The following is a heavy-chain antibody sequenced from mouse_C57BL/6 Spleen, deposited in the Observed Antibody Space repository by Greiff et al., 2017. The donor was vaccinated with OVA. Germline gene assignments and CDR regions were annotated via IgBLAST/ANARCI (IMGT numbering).Heavy chain of an antibody. CDR3: TRPHYDTGFYYAMDY. CDR1: GFTFSSYA. D-gene: IGHD2-4*01. CDR2: ISSGGDYI. Sequence: EVKVVESGGGLVKPGGSLKLSCAASGFTFSSYAMSWVRQTPEKRLEWVAYISSGGDYIYYADTVKGRFTISRDNARNTLYLQMSSLKSEDTAMYYCTRPHYDTGFYYAMDYWGQGTSVTVSS. V-gene: IGHV5-9-1*02. J-gene: IGHJ4*01.